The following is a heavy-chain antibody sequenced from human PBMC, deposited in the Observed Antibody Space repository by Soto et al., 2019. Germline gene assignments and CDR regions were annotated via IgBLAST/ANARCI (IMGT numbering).Heavy chain of an antibody. D-gene: IGHD3-10*01. V-gene: IGHV4-39*01. CDR1: GCPLSRSSFH. CDR3: ARHTLVRQIKDISWFDP. Sequence: PSGTPSPTSPLSGCPLSRSSFHSGWVPPPPREGLEWIASIYRSGFTYDNESLKSRVTLSVDTATNHFSLKLTSMTAADTAVYYCARHTLVRQIKDISWFDPWGQGTLVTSPQ. J-gene: IGHJ5*02. CDR2: IYRSGFT.